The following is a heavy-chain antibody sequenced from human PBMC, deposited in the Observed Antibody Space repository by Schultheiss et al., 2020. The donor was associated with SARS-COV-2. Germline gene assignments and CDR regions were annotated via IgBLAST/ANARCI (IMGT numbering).Heavy chain of an antibody. Sequence: SETLSLTCAVSGYSISSGYYWGWIRQPPGKGLEWIGRIYTSGSTNYNPSLKSRVTMSVDTSKNQFSLKLSSVTAADAAVYYCAREGWQQLVDYWGQGTLVTVSS. CDR2: IYTSGST. CDR1: GYSISSGYY. V-gene: IGHV4-38-2*02. J-gene: IGHJ4*02. D-gene: IGHD6-13*01. CDR3: AREGWQQLVDY.